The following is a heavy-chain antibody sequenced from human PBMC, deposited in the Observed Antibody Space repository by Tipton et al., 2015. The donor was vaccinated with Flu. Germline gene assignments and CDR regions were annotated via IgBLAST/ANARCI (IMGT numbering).Heavy chain of an antibody. V-gene: IGHV3-11*01. Sequence: SLRLSCAASGFTFKDYFMSWIRQAPGKGLEWVSYISTSGITMYYADSVKGRFTISRDNAKNSLYLQMNSLTAGDTAIYYCLGYSYDSDFDYWGQGTLVTVSS. D-gene: IGHD5-18*01. CDR1: GFTFKDYF. CDR2: ISTSGITM. CDR3: LGYSYDSDFDY. J-gene: IGHJ4*02.